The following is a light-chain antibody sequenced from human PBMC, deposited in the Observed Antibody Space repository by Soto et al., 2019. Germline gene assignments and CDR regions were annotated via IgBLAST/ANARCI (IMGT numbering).Light chain of an antibody. Sequence: QSVLTQPPSASGSLGQSVTISCTGTSSDVGGYNFVSWYQQHPGKAPKLMIYEVTKRPSGVPDRFSGSRSGNTPSLTVSGLQPDDEADYYCSSFAGSNNLGVFGGGTKLTVL. CDR3: SSFAGSNNLGV. J-gene: IGLJ2*01. V-gene: IGLV2-8*01. CDR1: SSDVGGYNF. CDR2: EVT.